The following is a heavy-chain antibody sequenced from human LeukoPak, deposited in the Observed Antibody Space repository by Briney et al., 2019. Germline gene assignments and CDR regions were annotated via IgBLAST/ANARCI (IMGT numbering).Heavy chain of an antibody. D-gene: IGHD4-17*01. Sequence: ASVKVSCKAFGYTFTGYYMHWVRQAPGQGLEWMGWINPNSGGTNYAQKFQGRVTMTRDTSISTAYMELSRLRSDDTAVYYCARDGGTNDDYGDYVPGFDPWGQGTLVTVSS. CDR2: INPNSGGT. CDR3: ARDGGTNDDYGDYVPGFDP. J-gene: IGHJ5*02. V-gene: IGHV1-2*02. CDR1: GYTFTGYY.